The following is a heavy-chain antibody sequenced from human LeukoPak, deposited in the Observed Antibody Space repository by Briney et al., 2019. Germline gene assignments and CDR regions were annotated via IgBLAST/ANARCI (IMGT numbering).Heavy chain of an antibody. CDR3: ARSRERICSNPPCHVDLQAT. Sequence: SATPSLTLSVLGDSIGSGGYDSTCIRRPAWKGLEWFGRIWIGESTNYNTSLKSRVTILVDTSKNQFSLKLSSVTAADTAMYFCARSRERICSNPPCHVDLQATWGQGTLVTVSP. CDR1: GDSIGSGGYD. V-gene: IGHV4-61*02. J-gene: IGHJ4*02. D-gene: IGHD2-2*01. CDR2: IWIGEST.